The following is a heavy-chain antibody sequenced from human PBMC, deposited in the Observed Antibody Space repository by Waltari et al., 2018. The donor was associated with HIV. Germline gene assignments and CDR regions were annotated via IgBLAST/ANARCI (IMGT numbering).Heavy chain of an antibody. D-gene: IGHD2-21*02. J-gene: IGHJ6*02. CDR2: ISSGCST. V-gene: IGHV3-66*01. CDR1: GFTVSSNY. CDR3: ASIAYCGGDCYPRGMDV. Sequence: EVQLVESGGGLVQPGGSLRLSCAASGFTVSSNYMSWVRQAPGKGLEWVSVISSGCSTYYADSVKGRFTISRDNSKNTLYLQMNSLRAEDTAVYYCASIAYCGGDCYPRGMDVWGQGTTVTVSS.